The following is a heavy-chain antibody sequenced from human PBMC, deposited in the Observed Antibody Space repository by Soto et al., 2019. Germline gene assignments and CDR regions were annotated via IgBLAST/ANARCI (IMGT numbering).Heavy chain of an antibody. CDR2: ISYDGSNK. Sequence: GGSLTLSCAAAGVTFRSYRMHWARWAPGKGLEWVAVISYDGSNKYYADSVKGRFTISRDNSKNTLYLQMNSLRAEDTAVYYCAKPGTIFGVVIPNFDYWGQGTLVTVSA. V-gene: IGHV3-30*18. D-gene: IGHD3-3*01. CDR1: GVTFRSYR. J-gene: IGHJ4*02. CDR3: AKPGTIFGVVIPNFDY.